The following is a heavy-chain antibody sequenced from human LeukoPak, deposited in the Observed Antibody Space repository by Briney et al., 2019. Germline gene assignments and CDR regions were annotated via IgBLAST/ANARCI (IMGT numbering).Heavy chain of an antibody. J-gene: IGHJ4*02. D-gene: IGHD2-2*01. CDR2: ISGGGXST. Sequence: WXXQAPGKGXEWVSAISGGGXSTYYADSVKGRFTISRDNSKNTLYLQMNSLRAEDSAVYYCAKDIVVVPAAIRTIAVATSFYYWGQGTLVTVSS. V-gene: IGHV3-23*01. CDR3: AKDIVVVPAAIRTIAVATSFYY.